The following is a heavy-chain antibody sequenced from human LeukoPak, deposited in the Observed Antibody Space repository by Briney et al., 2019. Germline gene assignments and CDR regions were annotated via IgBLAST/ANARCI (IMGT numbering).Heavy chain of an antibody. V-gene: IGHV4-59*08. Sequence: PSETLSLTCTVSGDSISGYYWSWIRQPPGKGLDWIAYIHYSGSTNYSPSLRSRVTISVDTSKNQFSPKLSSVTAADTAVYYCARHTYYSDSSGYSNWFFDLWGRGTLVTVSS. CDR2: IHYSGST. D-gene: IGHD3-22*01. CDR3: ARHTYYSDSSGYSNWFFDL. J-gene: IGHJ2*01. CDR1: GDSISGYY.